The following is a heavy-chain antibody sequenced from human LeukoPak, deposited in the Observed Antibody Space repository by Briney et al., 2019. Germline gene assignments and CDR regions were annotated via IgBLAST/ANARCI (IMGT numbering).Heavy chain of an antibody. V-gene: IGHV4-59*01. J-gene: IGHJ6*02. Sequence: SETLSLTCTVSGGSISSYYWSWIRQPPGKGLEWIGYIFHSGSTKYNPSLKSRVTISVDTSKNQFSLKLSSVTAADTAVYYCARDRYYGSGTKDVWGQGTTGTVSS. CDR2: IFHSGST. D-gene: IGHD3-10*01. CDR1: GGSISSYY. CDR3: ARDRYYGSGTKDV.